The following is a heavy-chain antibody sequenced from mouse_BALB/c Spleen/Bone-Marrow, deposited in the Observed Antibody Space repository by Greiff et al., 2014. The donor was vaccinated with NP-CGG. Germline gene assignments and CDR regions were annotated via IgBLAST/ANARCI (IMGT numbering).Heavy chain of an antibody. J-gene: IGHJ2*01. D-gene: IGHD1-1*01. CDR3: ARPTTVVATGGSFDY. CDR2: ISSGGSYT. CDR1: GFTFSSYG. V-gene: IGHV5-6*01. Sequence: EVQVVESGGDLVKPGGSLKLSCAASGFTFSSYGMSWVRQTPDKGLEWVATISSGGSYTYYPDSVKGRFTISRDNAKNTLYLQMSSLKSEDTAMYYCARPTTVVATGGSFDYWGQGTTLTVSS.